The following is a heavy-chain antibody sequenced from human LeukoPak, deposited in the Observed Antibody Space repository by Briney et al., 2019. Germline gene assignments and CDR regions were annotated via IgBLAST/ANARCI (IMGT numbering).Heavy chain of an antibody. CDR1: GFTLSTYD. Sequence: PGGSLRLSCAASGFTLSTYDMHWVRQVTGEALEWVSMIYEAGNTYYTASVKGRFTISRENAKNSLYLQMHGLTAGDTAVYYCAREMSGSNDAFDIWGPGTMVTVSS. V-gene: IGHV3-13*01. CDR3: AREMSGSNDAFDI. J-gene: IGHJ3*02. D-gene: IGHD3-10*01. CDR2: IYEAGNT.